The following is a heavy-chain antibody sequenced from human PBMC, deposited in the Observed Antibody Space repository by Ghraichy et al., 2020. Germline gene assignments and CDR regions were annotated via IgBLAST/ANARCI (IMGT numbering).Heavy chain of an antibody. D-gene: IGHD6-13*01. J-gene: IGHJ4*02. CDR2: ISSNGGST. CDR1: GFTFSSYA. CDR3: LAGIAAAGPGY. V-gene: IGHV3-64D*06. Sequence: GGSLRLSCSASGFTFSSYAMHWVRQAPGKGLEYVSAISSNGGSTYYADSVKGRFTISRDNSKNTLYLQMSSLRAEDTAVYYCLAGIAAAGPGYWGQGTLVTVSS.